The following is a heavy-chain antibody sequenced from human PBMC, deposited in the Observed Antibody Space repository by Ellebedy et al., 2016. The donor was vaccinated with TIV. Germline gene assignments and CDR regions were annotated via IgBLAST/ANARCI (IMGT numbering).Heavy chain of an antibody. V-gene: IGHV3-48*01. Sequence: GGSLRLXXAASGFTFRGYAMNWVRQAPGTGLEWISHINAETNLIYYADSVKGRITVSRDNAESSLFLQMNDLRAEDTAVYYCAIDAYSRSLYWGQGTLVTVSS. CDR2: INAETNLI. CDR3: AIDAYSRSLY. J-gene: IGHJ4*02. CDR1: GFTFRGYA. D-gene: IGHD6-6*01.